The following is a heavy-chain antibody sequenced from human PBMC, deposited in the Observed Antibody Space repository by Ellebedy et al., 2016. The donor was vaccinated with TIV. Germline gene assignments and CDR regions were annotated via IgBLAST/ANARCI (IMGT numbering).Heavy chain of an antibody. Sequence: AASVKVSCKASGYTFTRYAISWVRQAPGQGLEWMGWITGDKGDTKYTQKVQGRVTMTTDTSTSTAFMDLRSLRSDDTAVYYCARDLDYSDSSGYHPDYYYGMDVWGQGTTVTVSS. CDR1: GYTFTRYA. J-gene: IGHJ6*02. CDR2: ITGDKGDT. CDR3: ARDLDYSDSSGYHPDYYYGMDV. D-gene: IGHD3-22*01. V-gene: IGHV1-18*01.